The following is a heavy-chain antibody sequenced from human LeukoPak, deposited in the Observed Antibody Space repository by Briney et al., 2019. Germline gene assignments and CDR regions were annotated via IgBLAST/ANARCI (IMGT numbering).Heavy chain of an antibody. CDR3: ATGGYYYYYGMDV. J-gene: IGHJ6*02. V-gene: IGHV4-39*07. CDR2: IYYSGST. Sequence: SETLSLTCTVSGDSISSASYYWGWIRQPPGKGLEWIGSIYYSGSTYYNPSLKSRVTISVDTSKNQFSLKLNSVAAADTAVYYCATGGYYYYYGMDVWGQGTTVTVSS. D-gene: IGHD3-16*01. CDR1: GDSISSASYY.